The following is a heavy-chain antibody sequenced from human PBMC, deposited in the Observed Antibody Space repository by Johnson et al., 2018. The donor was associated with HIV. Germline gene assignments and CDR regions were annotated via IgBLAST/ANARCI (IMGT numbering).Heavy chain of an antibody. Sequence: QVQLVESGGGLVQPGGSLRLSCAASGFTVSSYYMSWVRQAPGKGLEWVAVISYDGNNTYYADYVKGRFTISSDNSKNTLYLQMNSLKTEDTAVYYCTTDGVTYYYDSRADPDAFDIWGQGTMVTVSS. CDR3: TTDGVTYYYDSRADPDAFDI. J-gene: IGHJ3*02. D-gene: IGHD3-22*01. CDR2: ISYDGNNT. CDR1: GFTVSSYY. V-gene: IGHV3-30*03.